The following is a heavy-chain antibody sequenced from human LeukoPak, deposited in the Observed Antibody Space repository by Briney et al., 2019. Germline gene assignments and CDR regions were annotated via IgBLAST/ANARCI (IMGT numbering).Heavy chain of an antibody. Sequence: ASVKVSCKASGGTFSSYAISWVRQAPGQGLEWMGRIIPILGIANYAQKFQGRVTITADKSTSTAYMELSGLRSEDTAVYYCARWRSRYGDYVAWGQGTLVTVSS. CDR1: GGTFSSYA. CDR2: IIPILGIA. CDR3: ARWRSRYGDYVA. J-gene: IGHJ5*02. D-gene: IGHD4-17*01. V-gene: IGHV1-69*04.